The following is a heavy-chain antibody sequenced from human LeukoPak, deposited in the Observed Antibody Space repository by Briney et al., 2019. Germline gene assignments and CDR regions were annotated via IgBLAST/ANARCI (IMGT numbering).Heavy chain of an antibody. Sequence: PGGSLRPSCAASGFKFDDYGMSWVRQAPGKGLEWVSSISSSSSYIYFADSLKGRFTISRDNAKNSLYLQMNSLRAEDTAVYYCARADTTGGYYFDYWGQGTLVTVSS. V-gene: IGHV3-21*01. D-gene: IGHD4-17*01. CDR1: GFKFDDYG. CDR3: ARADTTGGYYFDY. CDR2: ISSSSSYI. J-gene: IGHJ4*02.